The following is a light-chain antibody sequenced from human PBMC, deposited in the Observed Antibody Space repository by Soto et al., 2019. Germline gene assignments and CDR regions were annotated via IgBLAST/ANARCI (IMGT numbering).Light chain of an antibody. J-gene: IGKJ1*01. CDR2: QVS. Sequence: DVVMTQSPLSLPVTLGQPASISCSCSQSLLHSDGNTYLSWFQQRPGQSPRRLIYQVSHRDSGVPDRFSGGGSGTDFTLKISRVEAEDVGAYYCMQGTHWPQTFGQGTKVDIK. CDR3: MQGTHWPQT. V-gene: IGKV2-30*02. CDR1: QSLLHSDGNTY.